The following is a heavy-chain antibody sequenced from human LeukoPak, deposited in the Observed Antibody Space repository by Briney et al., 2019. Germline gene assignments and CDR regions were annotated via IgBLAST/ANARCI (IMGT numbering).Heavy chain of an antibody. V-gene: IGHV3-21*01. Sequence: GGSLRLSWAAAGFSFSSYNMNWVRLPPGKGLEWGSSITSSSTYTFYPDSVEGRFTIYRDNAKKSLAMEMNGLRDEDTAVYYCAKDRRFGELISPGYYMDVWGKGTTVTISS. CDR1: GFSFSSYN. J-gene: IGHJ6*03. CDR3: AKDRRFGELISPGYYMDV. CDR2: ITSSSTYT. D-gene: IGHD3-10*01.